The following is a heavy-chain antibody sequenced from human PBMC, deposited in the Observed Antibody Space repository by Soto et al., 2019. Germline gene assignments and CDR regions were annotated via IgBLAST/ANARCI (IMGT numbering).Heavy chain of an antibody. D-gene: IGHD4-17*01. J-gene: IGHJ5*01. CDR2: IYYNDDK. CDR3: AQAFGEYVPNGCDS. CDR1: GFSLSTDGVG. Sequence: QITLQESGLTLVRPTQTLTLTCTFSGFSLSTDGVGVVWIRQPPGKALEWLAIIYYNDDKRFNPYLQSRLTIPKDATKNQGVLTITNMAPEDTGTNNFAQAFGEYVPNGCDSWGHGTRVAVSS. V-gene: IGHV2-5*01.